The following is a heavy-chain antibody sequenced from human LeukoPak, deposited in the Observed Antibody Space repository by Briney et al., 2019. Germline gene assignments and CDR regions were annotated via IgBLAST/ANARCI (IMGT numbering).Heavy chain of an antibody. Sequence: GRSLRLSCAASEFAFITYNMNWVRQAPGKGLEWHSYISTGSSTTYYADSVKGRFTISRDNVENSLYLQMNSLRDEDTAVYYCARVAAGYSVNYFDYWGQGTLVTVSS. V-gene: IGHV3-48*02. CDR1: EFAFITYN. J-gene: IGHJ4*02. CDR2: ISTGSSTT. CDR3: ARVAAGYSVNYFDY. D-gene: IGHD4-23*01.